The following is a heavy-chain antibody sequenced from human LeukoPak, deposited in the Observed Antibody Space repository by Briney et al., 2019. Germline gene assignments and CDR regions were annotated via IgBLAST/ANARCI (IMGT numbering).Heavy chain of an antibody. CDR2: IYYSGST. V-gene: IGHV4-31*03. CDR1: GGSISSGGYC. J-gene: IGHJ4*02. CDR3: ARDGGHYYDSSGYSNGYYFDY. Sequence: SETLSLTCTVSGGSISSGGYCWSWIRQHPGKGLEWIGYIYYSGSTYYNPSLKSRVTISVDTSKNQFSLKLSSVTAADTAVYYCARDGGHYYDSSGYSNGYYFDYWGQGTLVTVSS. D-gene: IGHD3-22*01.